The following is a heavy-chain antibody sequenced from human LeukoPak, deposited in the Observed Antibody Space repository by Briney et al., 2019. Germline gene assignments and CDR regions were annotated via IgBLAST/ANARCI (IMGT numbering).Heavy chain of an antibody. CDR3: ASEVAANALKYFRH. V-gene: IGHV3-48*03. J-gene: IGHJ1*01. CDR2: ISSSGSTI. D-gene: IGHD2-15*01. Sequence: GGSLRLSCAASGFTFSSYEMNWVRQAPGKGLEWVSYISSSGSTIYYADSVKGRFTISRDNAKNSLYLQMNGLRAEDTALYYCASEVAANALKYFRHWGQGTLVTVSS. CDR1: GFTFSSYE.